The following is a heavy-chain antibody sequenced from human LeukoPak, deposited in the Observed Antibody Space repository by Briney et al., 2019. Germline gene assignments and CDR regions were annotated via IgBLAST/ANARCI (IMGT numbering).Heavy chain of an antibody. CDR1: GYTFTSYY. J-gene: IGHJ3*02. Sequence: GASVKVSCKASGYTFTSYYMHWVRQAPGQGLEWMGIINTSGGSTSYAQKFQGRVTMTRDTSTSTVYMELGSLRSEDTAVYYCSSGGYCSSTSCYGFAFDIWGQGTMVTVSS. CDR2: INTSGGST. V-gene: IGHV1-46*03. D-gene: IGHD2-2*01. CDR3: SSGGYCSSTSCYGFAFDI.